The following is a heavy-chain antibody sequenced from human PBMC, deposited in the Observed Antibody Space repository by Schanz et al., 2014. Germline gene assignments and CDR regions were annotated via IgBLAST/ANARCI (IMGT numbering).Heavy chain of an antibody. V-gene: IGHV3-74*01. CDR1: GFTFSDSW. CDR3: AKGQGAVINNWYFDL. Sequence: EVQLVESGGGLVQPGGSLRLSCAASGFTFSDSWMHWVRQAPGKGLVWVSRTSNDGSFTTFADSVKGRFTISRDNSINTLSLQMNSLSADDTAVYYCAKGQGAVINNWYFDLWGRGTLVTVSS. CDR2: TSNDGSFT. D-gene: IGHD2-21*01. J-gene: IGHJ2*01.